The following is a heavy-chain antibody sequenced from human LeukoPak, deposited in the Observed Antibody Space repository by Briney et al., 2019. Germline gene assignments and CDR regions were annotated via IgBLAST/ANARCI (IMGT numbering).Heavy chain of an antibody. V-gene: IGHV4-61*01. D-gene: IGHD3-3*01. CDR3: ATLSRNYDFWSTYP. J-gene: IGHJ5*02. CDR2: VHSSGST. CDR1: GDSGASSGSYW. Sequence: SETLSLTCDVSGDSGASSGSYWSGWFRQPPGKGLEWIGYVHSSGSTKYNSSLGSRVTISMDTSRNQFSLKLSSVTAADTAVYYCATLSRNYDFWSTYPWGQGTLVTVSS.